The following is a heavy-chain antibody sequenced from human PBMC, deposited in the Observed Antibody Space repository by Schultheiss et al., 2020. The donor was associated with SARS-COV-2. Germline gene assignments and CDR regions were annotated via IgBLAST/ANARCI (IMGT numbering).Heavy chain of an antibody. J-gene: IGHJ6*03. V-gene: IGHV1-46*01. D-gene: IGHD2-2*01. CDR1: GYTFTSYG. CDR3: ATDRVEVRSATQRHHFYYMDA. Sequence: ASVKVSCKASGYTFTSYGISWVRQAPGQGLEWMGIINPSGGSTSYAQKFQGRVTMTRDTSISTAYMELSRLRSDDTAVYYCATDRVEVRSATQRHHFYYMDAWGKGTTVTVSS. CDR2: INPSGGST.